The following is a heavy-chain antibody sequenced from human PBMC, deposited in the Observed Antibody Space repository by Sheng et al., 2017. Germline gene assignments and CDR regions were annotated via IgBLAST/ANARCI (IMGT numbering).Heavy chain of an antibody. V-gene: IGHV1-18*01. Sequence: QVQLVQSGAEVRKPGASVRVSCKASPYTFTSYGISWVRQAPGQGLEWMGWISAYNGNTNYAQKFQGRVTMTTDTSTSTAYMELRNLRSDDTAVYYCARARTGYSSSSWWFDPWGQGTLVTVSS. CDR3: ARARTGYSSSSWWFDP. J-gene: IGHJ5*02. CDR2: ISAYNGNT. D-gene: IGHD6-13*01. CDR1: PYTFTSYG.